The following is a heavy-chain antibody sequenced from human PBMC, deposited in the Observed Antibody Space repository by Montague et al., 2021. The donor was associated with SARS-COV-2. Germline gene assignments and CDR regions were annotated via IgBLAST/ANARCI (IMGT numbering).Heavy chain of an antibody. Sequence: SLRLSCAASGFKFDDYTMHWVRQVPGKGPQWVSLISWDGTTTHYXESXEGRFTISRDNSISSLYLQMSSLRNDDTGLYYCAQGIGDSRSFLEFWGQGTLLTVSS. D-gene: IGHD6-13*01. CDR1: GFKFDDYT. J-gene: IGHJ4*02. CDR3: AQGIGDSRSFLEF. CDR2: ISWDGTTT. V-gene: IGHV3-43*01.